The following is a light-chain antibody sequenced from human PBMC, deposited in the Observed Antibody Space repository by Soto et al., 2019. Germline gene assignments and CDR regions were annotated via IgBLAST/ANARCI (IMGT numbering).Light chain of an antibody. V-gene: IGKV1-9*01. CDR1: QDIAIY. CDR3: QQLRMFPST. Sequence: IQFTQSPSSLPSSVGDRVTIICRARQDIAIYLAWYQQKPGEAPKLLIYAASTLYGGVPSRFSGSGSGTDFALTITSLQAEDFATYYCQQLRMFPSTFGGGTKVDI. J-gene: IGKJ4*01. CDR2: AAS.